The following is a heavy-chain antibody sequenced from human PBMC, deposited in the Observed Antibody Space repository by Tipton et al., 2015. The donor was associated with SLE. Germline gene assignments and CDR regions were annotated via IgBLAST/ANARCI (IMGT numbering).Heavy chain of an antibody. V-gene: IGHV4-59*08. CDR1: GGSVSGFY. CDR3: ARQRGVPTAGALNWFDP. D-gene: IGHD2-2*01. CDR2: VFYTGST. Sequence: TLSLTCTVSGGSVSGFYWTWIRQPPGKGLEWIGYVFYTGSTNYNPSLRSRVTISVDTSKNQFSLKLSSLTAADTAVYYCARQRGVPTAGALNWFDPWGQGTLVTVSS. J-gene: IGHJ5*02.